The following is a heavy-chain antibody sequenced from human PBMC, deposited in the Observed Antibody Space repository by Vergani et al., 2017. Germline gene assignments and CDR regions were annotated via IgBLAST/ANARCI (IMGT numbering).Heavy chain of an antibody. J-gene: IGHJ6*02. CDR1: GGSISSGGYY. V-gene: IGHV4-31*03. Sequence: QVQLQESGPGLVKPSQTLSLTCTVSGGSISSGGYYWSWIRQHPGKGLEWIGYIYYGGSTYYNPSLKSRVTISVDTSKNQFSLKLSSVTAADTAVYYCARDRIVGATTMYYYYYGMDVWGQGTTVTVSS. D-gene: IGHD1-26*01. CDR2: IYYGGST. CDR3: ARDRIVGATTMYYYYYGMDV.